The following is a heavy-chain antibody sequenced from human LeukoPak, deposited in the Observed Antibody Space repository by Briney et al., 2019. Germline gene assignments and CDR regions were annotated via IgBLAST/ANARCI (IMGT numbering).Heavy chain of an antibody. CDR2: VSFDGSNI. D-gene: IGHD3-22*01. J-gene: IGHJ4*02. V-gene: IGHV3-30*03. CDR1: GFIFSTYD. Sequence: GGSLRLSCAASGFIFSTYDMHWVRQAPGKGLEWVAVVSFDGSNIYHAASVQGRFTISRDNSKNTLYLQMNSLRAEDTAVYYCARTRYYDSSGYYGYWGQGTLVTVSS. CDR3: ARTRYYDSSGYYGY.